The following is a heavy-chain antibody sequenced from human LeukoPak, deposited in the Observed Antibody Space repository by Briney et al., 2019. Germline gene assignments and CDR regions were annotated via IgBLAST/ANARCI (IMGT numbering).Heavy chain of an antibody. V-gene: IGHV1-69*01. CDR2: IIPIFGTA. CDR3: ARDRGPTVGYFDY. CDR1: GGTFSSYA. D-gene: IGHD4-23*01. J-gene: IGHJ4*02. Sequence: GSSVKVSCKASGGTFSSYAISWVRQAPGQGLEWMGGIIPIFGTANYAQKFQGRVTITADESTSTAYMELSSLRSEDTAVYYRARDRGPTVGYFDYWGQGTLVTVSS.